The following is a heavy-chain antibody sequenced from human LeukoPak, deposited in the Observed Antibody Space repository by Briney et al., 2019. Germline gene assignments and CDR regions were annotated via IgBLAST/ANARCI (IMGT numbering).Heavy chain of an antibody. CDR2: IYTSGST. J-gene: IGHJ4*02. Sequence: PSETLSLTCTVSGGSISSGSYYWRWIRQPAGRGLEWIVRIYTSGSTNYNPSLKSRVTMSVNTSKNQFSLKLSSVTAADTAVYYCARDDGYESFDYWGQGTLVTVSS. V-gene: IGHV4-61*02. CDR1: GGSISSGSYY. CDR3: ARDDGYESFDY. D-gene: IGHD5-12*01.